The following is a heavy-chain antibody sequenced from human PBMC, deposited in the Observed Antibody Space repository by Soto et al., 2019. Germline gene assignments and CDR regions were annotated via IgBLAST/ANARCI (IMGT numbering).Heavy chain of an antibody. J-gene: IGHJ6*02. Sequence: QVQLVQSGAEVQKPGDSVKVSCKASGYTFTSYDINWVRQATGQGLEWMGWMNPNSGNPGYAQKFQGRVTMTRKTSISTAYMELSSLRSEDTAVYYCARGLEYQLLYSSYGMDFWGQGTTVTVSS. CDR3: ARGLEYQLLYSSYGMDF. D-gene: IGHD2-2*02. CDR1: GYTFTSYD. V-gene: IGHV1-8*01. CDR2: MNPNSGNP.